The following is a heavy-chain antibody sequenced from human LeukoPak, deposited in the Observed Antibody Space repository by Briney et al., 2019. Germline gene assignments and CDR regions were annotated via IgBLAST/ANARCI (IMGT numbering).Heavy chain of an antibody. CDR3: ARDIVSGSGSLDY. D-gene: IGHD3-10*01. CDR1: RFSFSNYW. Sequence: GGSLRLSCAASRFSFSNYWMHWVRQAPGKGLVWVSRVKSDGSNPSHADSMKGRFTISRDNAENMLYLQMNTLGAEDTAVYYCARDIVSGSGSLDYWGQGTLVTVSS. CDR2: VKSDGSNP. J-gene: IGHJ4*02. V-gene: IGHV3-74*01.